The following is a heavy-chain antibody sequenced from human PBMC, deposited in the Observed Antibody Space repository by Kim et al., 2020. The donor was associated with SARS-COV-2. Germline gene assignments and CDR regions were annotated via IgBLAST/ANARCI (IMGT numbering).Heavy chain of an antibody. V-gene: IGHV5-51*01. CDR3: ARLPRAVAGTSEYFDY. CDR2: IYPGDSDT. Sequence: GESLKISCKGSGYSFTSYWIGWVRQMPGKGLEWMGIIYPGDSDTRYSPSFQGQVTISADKSISTAYLQWSSLKASDTAMYYCARLPRAVAGTSEYFDYWGQGTLVTVSS. J-gene: IGHJ4*02. D-gene: IGHD6-19*01. CDR1: GYSFTSYW.